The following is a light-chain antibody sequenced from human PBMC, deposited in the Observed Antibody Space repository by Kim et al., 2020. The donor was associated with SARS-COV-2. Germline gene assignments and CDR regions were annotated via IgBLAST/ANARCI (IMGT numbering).Light chain of an antibody. Sequence: EIVLTQSPGTLSLSPGERATLSCRARQSVNHPYLAWYQQKPGQSPRLLIYGASSRATGIPDRVSGSGSGTDFTLIINRLESEDSAVYYCQQYGGSPFTFGPGTKVDIK. CDR3: QQYGGSPFT. CDR1: QSVNHPY. J-gene: IGKJ3*01. V-gene: IGKV3-20*01. CDR2: GAS.